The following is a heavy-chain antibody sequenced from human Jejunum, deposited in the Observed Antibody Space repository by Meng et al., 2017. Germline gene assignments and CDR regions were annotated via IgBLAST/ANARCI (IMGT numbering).Heavy chain of an antibody. V-gene: IGHV3-33*06. CDR3: AKGAQYYGSGNSWNWFDH. CDR2: TYYDGSSK. J-gene: IGHJ5*02. D-gene: IGHD3-10*01. Sequence: GESLKISCAASGFTFNHDGMHWVRQAPGKGLEWVAVTYYDGSSKIYADSVRGRFTISRDNSNNTLFLQMNNLRVEDTAVYFCAKGAQYYGSGNSWNWFDHWGQGTLVTVSS. CDR1: GFTFNHDG.